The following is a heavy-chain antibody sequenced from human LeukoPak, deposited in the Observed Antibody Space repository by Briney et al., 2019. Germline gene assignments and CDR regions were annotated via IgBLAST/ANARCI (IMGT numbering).Heavy chain of an antibody. V-gene: IGHV3-30-3*01. CDR3: AEPYYFDY. Sequence: PGGSLRLSCAASGFTFSSYAMHWVRQAPGKGLEWVAVISYDGSNKYYADSVKGRFTISRDNSKNTLYLQMNSLRAEDTAVYYCAEPYYFDYWGQGTLVTVSS. CDR1: GFTFSSYA. J-gene: IGHJ4*02. CDR2: ISYDGSNK.